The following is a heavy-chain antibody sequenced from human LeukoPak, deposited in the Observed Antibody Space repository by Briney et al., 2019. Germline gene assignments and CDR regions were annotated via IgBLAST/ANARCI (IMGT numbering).Heavy chain of an antibody. CDR2: ISGSGGST. CDR1: GFTFSSYA. D-gene: IGHD3-22*01. Sequence: TGGSLRLSCAASGFTFSSYAMSWVRQAPGRGLEWVSAISGSGGSTYYADSVKGRFTISRDNSKNTLYLQMNSLRAEDTAVYYCAKDHPYYYDSSGYSPTTATWGQGTLVTVSS. J-gene: IGHJ4*02. V-gene: IGHV3-23*01. CDR3: AKDHPYYYDSSGYSPTTAT.